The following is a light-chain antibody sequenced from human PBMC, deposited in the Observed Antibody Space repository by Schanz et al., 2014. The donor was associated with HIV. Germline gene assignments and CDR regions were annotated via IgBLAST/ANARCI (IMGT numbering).Light chain of an antibody. J-gene: IGKJ2*03. CDR3: KKIHRPRRMYS. Sequence: DIQMTQSPSSLSASVGDRVTITCRASQSISRYLNWYQQKPGKAPELLIYAASSLQSGVPSRFIGVESGIILPLTTSSLQPKVLETYYCKKIHRPRRMYSFGQGTKLEI. CDR2: AAS. CDR1: QSISRY. V-gene: IGKV1-39*01.